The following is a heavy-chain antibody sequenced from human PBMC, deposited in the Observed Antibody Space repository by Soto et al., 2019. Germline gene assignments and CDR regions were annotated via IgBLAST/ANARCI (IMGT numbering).Heavy chain of an antibody. D-gene: IGHD2-21*01. CDR3: SRGGGGGLFDL. CDR1: GFPFSDHY. V-gene: IGHV3-11*06. CDR2: ISPGTTYK. J-gene: IGHJ4*02. Sequence: QVQLVESGGGLVKPGGSLRLSCASSGFPFSDHYMSWIRRSPGKGLEFLSYISPGTTYKNYADSVKGRFTISRDNAKSSLYLQLNGLRAEDMAVYFCSRGGGGGLFDLWGQGTFVTVSS.